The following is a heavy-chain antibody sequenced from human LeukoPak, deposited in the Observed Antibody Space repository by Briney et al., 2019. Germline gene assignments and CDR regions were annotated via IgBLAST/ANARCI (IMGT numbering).Heavy chain of an antibody. Sequence: SQTLSLTCSVSGGSISSGDYYWSWIRQPPGKGLEWIGYIYYSGSTYYNPSLKSRVTISVDTSKNQFSLKLSSVTAADTAVYYCARDLAGPASFDIWGQGTMVTVSS. J-gene: IGHJ3*02. D-gene: IGHD6-13*01. CDR3: ARDLAGPASFDI. CDR1: GGSISSGDYY. CDR2: IYYSGST. V-gene: IGHV4-30-4*08.